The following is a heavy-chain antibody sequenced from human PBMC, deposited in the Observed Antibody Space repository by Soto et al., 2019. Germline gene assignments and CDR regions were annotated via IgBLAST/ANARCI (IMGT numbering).Heavy chain of an antibody. CDR1: GGTFSSYT. V-gene: IGHV1-69*02. Sequence: QVQLVQSGAEVKKPGSSVKVSCKASGGTFSSYTISWVRQAPGQGLEWMGRIIPILGIANYAQKFQGRVTITADKSTSTAYLELSSLRSEDTAVYYCARNQRMATTLDYWGQGTLVTVSS. CDR2: IIPILGIA. D-gene: IGHD5-12*01. J-gene: IGHJ4*02. CDR3: ARNQRMATTLDY.